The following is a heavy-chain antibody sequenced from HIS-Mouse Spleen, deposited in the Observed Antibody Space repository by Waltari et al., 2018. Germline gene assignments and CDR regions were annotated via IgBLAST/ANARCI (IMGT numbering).Heavy chain of an antibody. D-gene: IGHD6-13*01. Sequence: QLQLQESGPGLVKPSETLSLTCTVSGGSISSSSYYWGWIRQPPGKGLEWIGSVYSSGTPYSNPSLKSRVTTSVDTSKNQFSLKLSSVTAADTAVYYCAREIPYSSSWYDWYFDLWGRGTLVTVSS. CDR2: VYSSGTP. V-gene: IGHV4-39*07. J-gene: IGHJ2*01. CDR1: GGSISSSSYY. CDR3: AREIPYSSSWYDWYFDL.